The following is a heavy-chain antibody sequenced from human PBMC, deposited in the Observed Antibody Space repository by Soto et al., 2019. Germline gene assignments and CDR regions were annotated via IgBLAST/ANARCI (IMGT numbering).Heavy chain of an antibody. Sequence: QSQTLSLTCAISGDSVSSNSAAWNWIRQSPSRGLEWLGRTYYRSKWYNDYAVSVKSRITINPDTSKNQFSLQLNSVTPEDTAVYYCARGIFVFDYAAARSNWFDPWGQGTLVTVSS. CDR3: ARGIFVFDYAAARSNWFDP. D-gene: IGHD4-17*01. CDR1: GDSVSSNSAA. V-gene: IGHV6-1*01. CDR2: TYYRSKWYN. J-gene: IGHJ5*02.